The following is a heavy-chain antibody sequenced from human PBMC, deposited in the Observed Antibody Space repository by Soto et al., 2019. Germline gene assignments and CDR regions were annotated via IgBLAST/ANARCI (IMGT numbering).Heavy chain of an antibody. Sequence: QVQLQESGPGLVKPSETLSLTCSVSGGSVSSANNYWSWVRQPPGKGLEWIGYISNSGSTHYHPTLTGRVTIAADKTKNQFSLKLSSVTAAATALYDCTRGRITTLAWGQGTLVTVSS. CDR3: TRGRITTLA. V-gene: IGHV4-61*01. D-gene: IGHD3-10*02. CDR1: GGSVSSANNY. J-gene: IGHJ5*02. CDR2: ISNSGST.